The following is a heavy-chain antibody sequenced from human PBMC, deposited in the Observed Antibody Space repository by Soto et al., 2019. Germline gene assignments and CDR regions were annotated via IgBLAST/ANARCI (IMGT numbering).Heavy chain of an antibody. CDR1: GFTFSSYA. CDR2: ITSNGGST. Sequence: PGGSLRLSCAASGFTFSSYAMHWVRQAPGKGLEYVSAITSNGGSTYYANSVKGRFTISRDNSKNTLYLQMGSLRAEDMAVYYCASSYYDILTGYYSNYYYGMDVWGQGTTVTVSS. V-gene: IGHV3-64*01. D-gene: IGHD3-9*01. CDR3: ASSYYDILTGYYSNYYYGMDV. J-gene: IGHJ6*02.